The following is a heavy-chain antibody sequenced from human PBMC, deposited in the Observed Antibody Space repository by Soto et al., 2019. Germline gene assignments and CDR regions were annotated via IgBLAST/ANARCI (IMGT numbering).Heavy chain of an antibody. J-gene: IGHJ6*02. V-gene: IGHV1-18*01. Sequence: ASVKVSCKASGYTFTNYGLSWVRQAPGQGLEWMGWISVYNGNTNYAQKVQGRVTMTTDTSTSTAYMELGSLRSDDTAVYYCARVKKDIVVVVAGTRFYYGMDVWGQGTTVTVSS. CDR2: ISVYNGNT. CDR1: GYTFTNYG. D-gene: IGHD2-15*01. CDR3: ARVKKDIVVVVAGTRFYYGMDV.